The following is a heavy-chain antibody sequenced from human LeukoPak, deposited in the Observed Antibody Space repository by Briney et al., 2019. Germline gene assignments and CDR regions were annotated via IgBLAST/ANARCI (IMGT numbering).Heavy chain of an antibody. J-gene: IGHJ3*02. CDR1: GGSIGSNY. CDR3: ARVVWGDGAFDI. CDR2: IHYTGST. Sequence: SETLSLTCSVSGGSIGSNYWSWIRQPPEKGLEWIGYIHYTGSTNYNPSLESRVTMAVDTSNNQFSLKLSSVTAADTAVYYCARVVWGDGAFDIWGQGTMVTVSS. V-gene: IGHV4-59*01. D-gene: IGHD5-24*01.